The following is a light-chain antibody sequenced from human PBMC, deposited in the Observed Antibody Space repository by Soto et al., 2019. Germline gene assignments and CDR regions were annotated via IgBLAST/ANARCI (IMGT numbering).Light chain of an antibody. J-gene: IGLJ2*01. Sequence: SVVTQPASLSGSPGQSITISCTGTPRDIGAYNFVSWYQQHPGEVPKLILYDVNVRPSGVSNRFSGSKSGNTASLTISGLQAEDEADYYCTSWTTSTTMIFGGGTKVTVL. V-gene: IGLV2-14*03. CDR1: PRDIGAYNF. CDR3: TSWTTSTTMI. CDR2: DVN.